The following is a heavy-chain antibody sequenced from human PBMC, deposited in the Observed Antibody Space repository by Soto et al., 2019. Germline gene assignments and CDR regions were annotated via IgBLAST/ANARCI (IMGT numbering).Heavy chain of an antibody. D-gene: IGHD3-10*01. CDR1: GGSISSSSYD. CDR3: ARDNHYGSGSYYNV. V-gene: IGHV4-31*03. Sequence: SETLSLTCTVSGGSISSSSYDWSWIRQPPGKGLEWIGYIYYSGSTYYNPSLKSRVTISVDTSKNQFSLKLSSVTAADTAVYYCARDNHYGSGSYYNVWGQGTLVTVSS. J-gene: IGHJ4*02. CDR2: IYYSGST.